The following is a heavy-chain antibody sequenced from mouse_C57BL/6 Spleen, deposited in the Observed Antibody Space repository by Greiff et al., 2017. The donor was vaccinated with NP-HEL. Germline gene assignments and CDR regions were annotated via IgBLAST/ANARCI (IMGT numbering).Heavy chain of an antibody. CDR1: GYTFTDHT. J-gene: IGHJ2*01. Sequence: QVQLKQSDAELVKPGASVKISCTASGYTFTDHTIHWMQQRPEQGLEWIGYIYPRDGSTKYNEKFKGNATLTADKSSSTAYLQLNSLTSEVSAVYLCARSPYYSNYSPYFDYWGQGTPLTVSA. D-gene: IGHD2-5*01. CDR2: IYPRDGST. CDR3: ARSPYYSNYSPYFDY. V-gene: IGHV1-78*01.